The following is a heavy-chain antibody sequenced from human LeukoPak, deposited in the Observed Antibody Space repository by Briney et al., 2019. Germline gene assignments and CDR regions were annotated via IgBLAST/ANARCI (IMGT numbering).Heavy chain of an antibody. CDR2: INHSGST. V-gene: IGHV4-34*01. D-gene: IGHD4-17*01. Sequence: PSETLSLTCAVYGGSFSGYYWSWIRQPPGKGLEWIGEINHSGSTNYNPSLKSRVTISVDTSKNQFSLKLSSVTAADTAVYYCAKNGVTGGYIDYWGQGTLVTVSS. CDR1: GGSFSGYY. CDR3: AKNGVTGGYIDY. J-gene: IGHJ4*02.